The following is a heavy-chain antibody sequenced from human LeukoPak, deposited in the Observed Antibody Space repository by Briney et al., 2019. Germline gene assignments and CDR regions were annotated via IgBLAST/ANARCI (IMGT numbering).Heavy chain of an antibody. Sequence: GGSLRLSCAASGFTFSSYSMNWVRQAPGKGLEWVSSISSSSSYIYYADSVKGRFTISRDNAKNSLYLQMNSLRAEDTAVYYCARDLLVRGKYFQHWGQGTLVTVSS. J-gene: IGHJ1*01. CDR1: GFTFSSYS. CDR3: ARDLLVRGKYFQH. CDR2: ISSSSSYI. D-gene: IGHD3-10*01. V-gene: IGHV3-21*01.